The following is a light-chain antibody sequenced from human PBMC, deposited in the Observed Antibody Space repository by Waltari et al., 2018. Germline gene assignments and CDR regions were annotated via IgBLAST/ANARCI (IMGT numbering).Light chain of an antibody. J-gene: IGKJ1*01. Sequence: DIQMTQSPSSLSASVGDRVTITCRASQSISSYLNWYQQKPGKAPKRLIYAASSLQSGVPSRFSGSGSGTDFTLTISSLQPEDFATYYCQQSYSTPRTSGQGTKVEIK. CDR1: QSISSY. V-gene: IGKV1-39*01. CDR3: QQSYSTPRT. CDR2: AAS.